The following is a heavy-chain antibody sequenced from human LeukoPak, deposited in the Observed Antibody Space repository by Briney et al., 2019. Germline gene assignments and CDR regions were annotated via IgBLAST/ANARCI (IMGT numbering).Heavy chain of an antibody. Sequence: SVKVSCKASGDTFSSYAISWVRQAPGQGLEWMGGIIPIFGTANYAQKFQGRVTITADESTSTAYMELSSLRSEDTAVYYCARGSWFGEFPFDYWGQGTLVTVSS. V-gene: IGHV1-69*13. J-gene: IGHJ4*02. CDR3: ARGSWFGEFPFDY. CDR1: GDTFSSYA. CDR2: IIPIFGTA. D-gene: IGHD3-10*01.